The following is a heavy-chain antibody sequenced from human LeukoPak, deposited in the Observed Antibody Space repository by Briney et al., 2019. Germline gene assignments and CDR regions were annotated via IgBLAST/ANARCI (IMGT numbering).Heavy chain of an antibody. CDR3: ATKQWLAPPPDS. V-gene: IGHV3-74*01. D-gene: IGHD6-19*01. CDR1: GFTFSKYW. CDR2: INTDGTVT. Sequence: GGSLRLSCAASGFTFSKYWMLWFRQAPGKGLESVSGINTDGTVTTYADSVKGRFTVSRDNADNTMFLQMNSVRDEDTAVYYCATKQWLAPPPDSWGQGTPVTVSS. J-gene: IGHJ4*02.